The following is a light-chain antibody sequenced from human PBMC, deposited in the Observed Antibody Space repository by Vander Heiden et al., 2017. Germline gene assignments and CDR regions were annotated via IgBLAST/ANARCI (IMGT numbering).Light chain of an antibody. J-gene: IGKJ4*01. CDR3: QQYGSSPSLT. CDR1: QSVTSSY. CDR2: DAS. Sequence: VLTQSPGTRSLSPGERATRSCRASQSVTSSYLAWYQQKPGQAPRLLIYDASNRATGIPDRFSGSGSGTDFTLTISRLEPEDFAVYYCQQYGSSPSLTFGGGTKVEIK. V-gene: IGKV3-20*01.